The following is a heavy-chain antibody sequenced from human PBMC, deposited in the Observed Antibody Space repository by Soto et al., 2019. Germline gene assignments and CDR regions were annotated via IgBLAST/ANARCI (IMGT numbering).Heavy chain of an antibody. CDR3: ARTGMYYDFWSGYNPNYYFDY. CDR1: GFTFSSYW. D-gene: IGHD3-3*01. V-gene: IGHV3-7*01. Sequence: GGSLRLSCAASGFTFSSYWMSWVRQAPGKGLEWVANIKQDGSEKYYVDSVKGRFTISRDNAKNSLYLQMNSLRAEDTAVYYCARTGMYYDFWSGYNPNYYFDYSGQGTLVTVSS. J-gene: IGHJ4*02. CDR2: IKQDGSEK.